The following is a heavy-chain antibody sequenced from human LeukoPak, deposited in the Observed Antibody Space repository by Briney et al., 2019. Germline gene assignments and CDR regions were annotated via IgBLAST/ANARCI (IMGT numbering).Heavy chain of an antibody. V-gene: IGHV1-18*01. D-gene: IGHD1-26*01. CDR2: ISAYNGNT. CDR3: ARSGTGAYSFHYYMDV. Sequence: ASVKVSCKASGYTFTNYGISWVRQAPGQGLEWMGWISAYNGNTNYAQKLQGRVTMTTDTSTSTAYMELRSLRSDDTAVYYCARSGTGAYSFHYYMDVWGQGTTVTVSS. J-gene: IGHJ6*03. CDR1: GYTFTNYG.